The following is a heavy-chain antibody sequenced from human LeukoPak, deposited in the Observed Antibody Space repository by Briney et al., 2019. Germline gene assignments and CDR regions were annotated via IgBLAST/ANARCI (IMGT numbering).Heavy chain of an antibody. CDR2: IIPILGIA. V-gene: IGHV1-69*04. CDR1: GGTFSSYA. Sequence: SVKVSCKASGGTFSSYAISWVRQAPGQGLEWMGRIIPILGIANYAQKFQGRVTITADKSTSTAYMELSSLRSEDTAVYYCARDADAIGNYYYGMDVWGQGTTVTVSS. CDR3: ARDADAIGNYYYGMDV. J-gene: IGHJ6*02.